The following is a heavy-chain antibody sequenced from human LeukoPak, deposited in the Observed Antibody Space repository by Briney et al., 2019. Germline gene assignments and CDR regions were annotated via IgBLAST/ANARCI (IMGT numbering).Heavy chain of an antibody. CDR1: GFTFSSYA. CDR2: IGGSGGST. J-gene: IGHJ4*02. D-gene: IGHD1-7*01. CDR3: AKKKRELRGFDY. V-gene: IGHV3-23*01. Sequence: GGSLRLSCAASGFTFSSYAMSWVHQAPGKGLEWVSVIGGSGGSTYYADSVKGRFTISRDSSKNTLYLQMSSLRAEDTAVYYCAKKKRELRGFDYWGQGTLVTVSS.